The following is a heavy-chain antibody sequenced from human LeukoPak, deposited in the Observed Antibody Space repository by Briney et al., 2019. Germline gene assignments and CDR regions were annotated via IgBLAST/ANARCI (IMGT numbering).Heavy chain of an antibody. CDR2: IYYSGST. CDR1: GGSISSGGYY. J-gene: IGHJ3*02. Sequence: SETLSLTCTVSGGSISSGGYYWSWIRQHPGKGLGWIGYIYYSGSTYYNPSLKSRVTISVDTSKNQFSLKLSSVTAADTAVYYCARYLRYQLLSAFDIWGQGTMVTVSS. V-gene: IGHV4-31*03. CDR3: ARYLRYQLLSAFDI. D-gene: IGHD2-2*01.